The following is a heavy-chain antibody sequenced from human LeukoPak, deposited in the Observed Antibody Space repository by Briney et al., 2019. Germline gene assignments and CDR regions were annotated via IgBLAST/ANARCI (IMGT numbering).Heavy chain of an antibody. CDR3: AREVAAAGTAYYYYMDV. V-gene: IGHV1-69*06. D-gene: IGHD6-13*01. CDR1: GGTFSSYG. Sequence: SVKVSCKASGGTFSSYGISWVRQAPGQGLEWMGGIIPIFGTANYAQKFQGRVTITADKSTSTAYMELSSLRSEDTAVYYCAREVAAAGTAYYYYMDVWGKGTTVTVSS. CDR2: IIPIFGTA. J-gene: IGHJ6*03.